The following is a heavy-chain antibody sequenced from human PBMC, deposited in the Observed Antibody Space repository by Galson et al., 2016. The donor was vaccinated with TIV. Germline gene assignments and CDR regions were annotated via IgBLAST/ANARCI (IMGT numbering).Heavy chain of an antibody. CDR2: INEDGSNK. D-gene: IGHD5-24*01. J-gene: IGHJ4*02. CDR1: GFTLREYW. V-gene: IGHV3-7*01. CDR3: ARAMAAIDSY. Sequence: SLRLSCAASGFTLREYWINWVRQAPGKGLEWVANINEDGSNKYYLESVKGRFTISRDDAENSVHLQMNGLGAEDTSKYYCARAMAAIDSYWAQGTLVTVSS.